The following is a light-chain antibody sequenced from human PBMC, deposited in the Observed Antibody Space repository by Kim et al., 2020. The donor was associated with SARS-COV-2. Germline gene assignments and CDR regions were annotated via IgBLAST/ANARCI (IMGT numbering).Light chain of an antibody. CDR1: SSTIGSKY. Sequence: RVTSSCSGSSSTIGSKYVSWYRHLPGTAPNLLIYRNNQRPSGVPDRFSGSKSGTSASLAISGLRSEDEADYYCAAWDDSLSGYVFGTGTKVTVL. V-gene: IGLV1-47*01. CDR3: AAWDDSLSGYV. CDR2: RNN. J-gene: IGLJ1*01.